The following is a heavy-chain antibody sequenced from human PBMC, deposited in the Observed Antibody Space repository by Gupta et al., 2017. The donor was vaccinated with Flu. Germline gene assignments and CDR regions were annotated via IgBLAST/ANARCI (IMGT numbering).Heavy chain of an antibody. Sequence: KASGYTFIGYYIHWVRQAPGQGLEWMGWINPDSGGTNYAQKFQGRVTMTRDTSITTAYMELSRLRSDDTAVYYCTRELAATPNWFDPWGQGTLVTVSS. CDR3: TRELAATPNWFDP. CDR2: INPDSGGT. CDR1: GYTFIGYY. J-gene: IGHJ5*02. V-gene: IGHV1-2*02. D-gene: IGHD2-2*02.